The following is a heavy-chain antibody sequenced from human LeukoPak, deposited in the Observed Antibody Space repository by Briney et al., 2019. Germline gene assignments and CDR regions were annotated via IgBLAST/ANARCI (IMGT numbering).Heavy chain of an antibody. J-gene: IGHJ5*02. Sequence: SETLSLTCTVSGGSISNIDSYWGWILQPPGKGLEWIGSINYSGSTYYNPSLKSRVTISVDTSNNQFSLTLSSVTAADTAVYYCARRGYCSNLSCRNWFDPWGQGTLVTVSS. V-gene: IGHV4-39*01. CDR1: GGSISNIDSY. CDR3: ARRGYCSNLSCRNWFDP. CDR2: INYSGST. D-gene: IGHD2-2*01.